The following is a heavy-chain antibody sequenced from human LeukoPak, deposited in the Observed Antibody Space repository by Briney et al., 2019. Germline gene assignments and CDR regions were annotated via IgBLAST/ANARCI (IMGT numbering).Heavy chain of an antibody. CDR1: GFIFNSYG. CDR2: ISSHSRDI. V-gene: IGHV3-21*04. D-gene: IGHD5/OR15-5a*01. CDR3: ARVGHDLYPYYFDF. J-gene: IGHJ4*02. Sequence: GGTLRLSCAASGFIFNSYGITWVRQAPGKGLEWVASISSHSRDIYYADSVKGRFTLSRDNSKNTVYLQMNSLRAADTAVYYCARVGHDLYPYYFDFWGQGTLVTVSS.